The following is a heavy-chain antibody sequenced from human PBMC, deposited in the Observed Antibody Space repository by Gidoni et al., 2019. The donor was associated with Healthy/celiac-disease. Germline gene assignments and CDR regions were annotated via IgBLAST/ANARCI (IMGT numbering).Heavy chain of an antibody. CDR2: MKSKTDGGTT. D-gene: IGHD3-22*01. CDR3: TTFEYYYDSSGYYPYYYYYMDV. CDR1: RNAW. V-gene: IGHV3-15*07. Sequence: RNAWMNWVRQAPGKGLEWVGRMKSKTDGGTTDYAAHVKGRFTISRDESNNTQSLQMNSLKTEDTAVYYCTTFEYYYDSSGYYPYYYYYMDVWGKGTTVTVS. J-gene: IGHJ6*03.